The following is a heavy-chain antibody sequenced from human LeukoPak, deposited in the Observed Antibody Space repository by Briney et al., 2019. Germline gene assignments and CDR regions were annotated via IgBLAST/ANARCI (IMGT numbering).Heavy chain of an antibody. CDR3: ARGGASSEWFDP. CDR2: IHSSGTT. V-gene: IGHV4-59*01. Sequence: SETLSLTCTVSGDSISGYCWSWIRQPPGKGLEWIAFIHSSGTTNYNPSLKSRVSISVDTSNNQFSLNVNSVTAADTAVYYCARGGASSEWFDPWGQGTLVTVYS. D-gene: IGHD6-25*01. J-gene: IGHJ5*02. CDR1: GDSISGYC.